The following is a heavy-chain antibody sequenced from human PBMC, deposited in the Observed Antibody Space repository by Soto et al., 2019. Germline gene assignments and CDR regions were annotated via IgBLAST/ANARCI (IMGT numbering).Heavy chain of an antibody. Sequence: PGESLKISCQGSGYRFSSYWITWVRQTPGKGLEWMGRIDPSGSYTNYSASFEGHVTISADKANSTAYLQMDSLRAEDMAVYYCTREGLVAGAELRYFIRPPDVWGQGTTVTVSS. J-gene: IGHJ6*02. CDR1: GYRFSSYW. CDR3: TREGLVAGAELRYFIRPPDV. D-gene: IGHD3-9*01. V-gene: IGHV5-10-1*01. CDR2: IDPSGSYT.